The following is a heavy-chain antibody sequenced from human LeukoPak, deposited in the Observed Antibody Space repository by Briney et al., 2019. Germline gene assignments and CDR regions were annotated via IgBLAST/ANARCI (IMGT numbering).Heavy chain of an antibody. J-gene: IGHJ3*02. D-gene: IGHD5-18*01. CDR2: ISAYNGNT. V-gene: IGHV1-18*04. CDR1: GYTFTGYY. CDR3: ARADSRWILLDAFDI. Sequence: ASVKVSCKASGYTFTGYYMHWVRQVPGQGLEWMGWISAYNGNTNYAQKLQGRVTMTTDTSTSTAYMELRSLRSDDTAVYYCARADSRWILLDAFDIWGQGTMVTVSS.